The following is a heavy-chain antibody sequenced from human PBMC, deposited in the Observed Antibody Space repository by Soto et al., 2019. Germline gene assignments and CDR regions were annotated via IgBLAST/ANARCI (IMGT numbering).Heavy chain of an antibody. V-gene: IGHV4-34*01. CDR1: GGSFSGYS. CDR3: ARGRVPSAIMPWFDP. Sequence: QVQLQQWGAGLLKPSETLSLTCAVKGGSFSGYSWRWIRQPPGRGLEWIGEVDDSGSTNYSPSLKRRLTLSVDTSKSQCSLKLTSVTAADTALYYCARGRVPSAIMPWFDPWGQGTLVIVSS. D-gene: IGHD2-2*01. CDR2: VDDSGST. J-gene: IGHJ5*02.